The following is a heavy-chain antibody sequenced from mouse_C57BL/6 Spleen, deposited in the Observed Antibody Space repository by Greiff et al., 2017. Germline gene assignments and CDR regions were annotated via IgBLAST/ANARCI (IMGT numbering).Heavy chain of an antibody. V-gene: IGHV1-15*01. CDR2: IDPETGGT. Sequence: VQLQQSGAELVRPGASVTLSCKASGYTVTDYEMHWVKQTPVHGLEWIGAIDPETGGTAYNQKFKGKAILTADKSSSTAYMELRSLTSEYSAVYYCTRGGLYYFDYWGQGTTLTVSS. J-gene: IGHJ2*01. CDR1: GYTVTDYE. CDR3: TRGGLYYFDY.